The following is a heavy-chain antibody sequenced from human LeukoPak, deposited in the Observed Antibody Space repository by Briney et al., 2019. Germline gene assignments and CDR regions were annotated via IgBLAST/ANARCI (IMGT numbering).Heavy chain of an antibody. CDR2: IYHSGST. CDR3: ATGYSSTWYYFDY. Sequence: SETLSLTCTVSGDSISSYYWSWIRQPPGKGLEWIGYIYHSGSTNYNPSLKSRVTISADTSKDQFSLRLASVTAADTAVYYCATGYSSTWYYFDYWGQGTLVAVSS. J-gene: IGHJ4*02. CDR1: GDSISSYY. V-gene: IGHV4-59*01. D-gene: IGHD6-13*01.